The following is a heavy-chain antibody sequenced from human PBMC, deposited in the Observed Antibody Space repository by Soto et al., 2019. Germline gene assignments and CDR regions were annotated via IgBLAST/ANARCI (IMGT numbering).Heavy chain of an antibody. J-gene: IGHJ6*03. CDR2: IYSGGST. D-gene: IGHD3-10*01. CDR1: GFTVSSNY. CDR3: ATSGGPRGLKTPGYYYSYMAV. V-gene: IGHV3-53*04. Sequence: GGSLRLSCAASGFTVSSNYMSWVRQAPGKGLEWVSVIYSGGSTYYADSVKGRFTISRHNSKNTLYLQMNSLRAEDTAVYYCATSGGPRGLKTPGYYYSYMAVWGKGTTVTVSS.